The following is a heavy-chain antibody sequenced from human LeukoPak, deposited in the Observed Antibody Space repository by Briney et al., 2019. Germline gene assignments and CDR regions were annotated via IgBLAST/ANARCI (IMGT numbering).Heavy chain of an antibody. CDR1: GYTFTGYY. CDR3: ARVSVAGTPDRDYFDY. J-gene: IGHJ4*02. V-gene: IGHV1-2*02. Sequence: ASVKVSCKASGYTFTGYYLHWVRQAPGQGLEWMGWINPNSGGTNYAQKFQGRVTVTRDTSISTAYMELSRLKSDDTAVYYCARVSVAGTPDRDYFDYWGQGTLVTVSS. CDR2: INPNSGGT. D-gene: IGHD6-19*01.